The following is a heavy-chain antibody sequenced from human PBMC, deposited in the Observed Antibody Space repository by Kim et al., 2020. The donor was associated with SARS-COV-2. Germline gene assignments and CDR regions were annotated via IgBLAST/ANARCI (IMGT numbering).Heavy chain of an antibody. D-gene: IGHD2-2*01. J-gene: IGHJ6*02. Sequence: SETLSLTCTVSGGSISSGTSYWGWIRQPPGKGLEWIGNIYYSGTYYNASPKSRVAISVDTSKNQFSLKLSSVTAADTAVYYCAARDPLPKKGPGMDVWGQGTTVTVSS. CDR1: GGSISSGTSY. CDR2: IYYSGT. CDR3: AARDPLPKKGPGMDV. V-gene: IGHV4-39*01.